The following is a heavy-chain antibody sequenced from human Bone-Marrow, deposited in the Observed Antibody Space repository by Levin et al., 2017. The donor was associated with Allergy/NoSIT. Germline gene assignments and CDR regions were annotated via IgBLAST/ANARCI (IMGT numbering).Heavy chain of an antibody. CDR3: ARALRGAARVGGNRVGWFDP. Sequence: PSETLSLTCAVSGGSISSGGYSWSWVRQPPGKGLEWIGYIYHSGTTSYNPSLKSRVTISGDMSNNQFSLNLSSVTAADTAVYYCARALRGAARVGGNRVGWFDPWGQGILVTVSS. CDR2: IYHSGTT. CDR1: GGSISSGGYS. V-gene: IGHV4-30-2*01. D-gene: IGHD6-6*01. J-gene: IGHJ5*02.